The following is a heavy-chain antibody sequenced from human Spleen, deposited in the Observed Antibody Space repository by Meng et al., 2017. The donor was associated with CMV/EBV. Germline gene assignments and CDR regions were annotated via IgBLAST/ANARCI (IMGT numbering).Heavy chain of an antibody. CDR1: GGSISSYY. V-gene: IGHV4-59*01. Sequence: SEILSLTCTVSGGSISSYYWSWIRQPPGKGLEWIGYIYYSGSTNYNPSLKSRVTISVDTSKNQFSLKLSSVTAADTAVYYCAREGPMVRGVINWFDPWGQGTLVTVSS. CDR3: AREGPMVRGVINWFDP. J-gene: IGHJ5*02. D-gene: IGHD3-10*01. CDR2: IYYSGST.